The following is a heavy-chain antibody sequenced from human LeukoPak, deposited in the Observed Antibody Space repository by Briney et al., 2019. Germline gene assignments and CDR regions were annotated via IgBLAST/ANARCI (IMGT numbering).Heavy chain of an antibody. Sequence: GGSLRLSCAASGFTVSSNYMSWVRQAPGKGLEWVSVIYSGGSTYYADSVKGRFTISRHNSKNTLYLQMNSLRPEDTAVYYCAKGVVAATNAAYYGMDVWGQGTTVTVSS. CDR1: GFTVSSNY. J-gene: IGHJ6*02. V-gene: IGHV3-53*04. CDR2: IYSGGST. D-gene: IGHD2-15*01. CDR3: AKGVVAATNAAYYGMDV.